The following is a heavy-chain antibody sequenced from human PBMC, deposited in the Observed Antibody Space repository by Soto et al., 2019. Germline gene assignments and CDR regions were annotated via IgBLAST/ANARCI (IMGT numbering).Heavy chain of an antibody. V-gene: IGHV1-69*13. CDR1: GGTFSSYA. D-gene: IGHD6-6*01. Sequence: GASVKVSCKASGGTFSSYAISWVRQAPGQGLEWMGGIIPIFGTANYAQKFQGRVTITADESTSTAYMELSSLRSEDTAVYYCARGSSSEGGDYYYYGMDVWGQGPTVTVSS. CDR2: IIPIFGTA. J-gene: IGHJ6*02. CDR3: ARGSSSEGGDYYYYGMDV.